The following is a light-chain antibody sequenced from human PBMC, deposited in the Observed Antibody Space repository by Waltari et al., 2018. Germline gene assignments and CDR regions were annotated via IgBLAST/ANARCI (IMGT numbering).Light chain of an antibody. CDR2: KKN. Sequence: QSVLTPPPSASGTPGQRVTISCSGSSSNIESNSVHWYQQFPGTAPKVLMFKKNQRPSGVSDRFSASKSGASASLAISGLRSDDEADYYCGTWDDSLSRPVFGGGTKLTVL. CDR1: SSNIESNS. V-gene: IGLV1-47*01. J-gene: IGLJ3*02. CDR3: GTWDDSLSRPV.